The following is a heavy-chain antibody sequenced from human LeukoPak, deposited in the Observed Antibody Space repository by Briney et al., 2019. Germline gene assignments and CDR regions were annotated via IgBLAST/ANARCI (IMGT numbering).Heavy chain of an antibody. CDR1: GGTFSSYA. J-gene: IGHJ4*02. CDR2: INPSGGST. Sequence: ASVKVSCKASGGTFSSYAISWVRQAPGQGLEWMGIINPSGGSTSYAQKFQGRVTMTRDTSTSTVYMELSSLRSEDTAVYYCARDPSSATIPFDYWGQGTLVTVSS. D-gene: IGHD5-12*01. CDR3: ARDPSSATIPFDY. V-gene: IGHV1-46*01.